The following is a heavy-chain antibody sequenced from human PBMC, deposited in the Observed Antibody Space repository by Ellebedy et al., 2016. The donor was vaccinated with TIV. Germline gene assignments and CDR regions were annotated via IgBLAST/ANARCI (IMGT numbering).Heavy chain of an antibody. Sequence: MPSETLSLTCTVSGGSISGYYWSWIRQPPGKGLEWIGYIHYTGSINYNPSLKSRVTVSVDTSKNQFSLKLSSVTAADTAVYYCARLVGGTGYFDYWGQGTLVTVS. D-gene: IGHD3/OR15-3a*01. CDR3: ARLVGGTGYFDY. CDR1: GGSISGYY. CDR2: IHYTGSI. J-gene: IGHJ4*02. V-gene: IGHV4-59*01.